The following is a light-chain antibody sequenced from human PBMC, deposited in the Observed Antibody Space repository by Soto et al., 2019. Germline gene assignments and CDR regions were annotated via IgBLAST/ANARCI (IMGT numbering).Light chain of an antibody. Sequence: EIMLAQTPGPLSLSPRARFAPSCSASQSVRGSDLAWYQQKPAQAPRLLIYGASTRATGIPARFSGSGSGTEFTLTINSLQSEDFAVYYCQQYNNWPRTFGQGTKVDIK. J-gene: IGKJ1*01. CDR2: GAS. CDR3: QQYNNWPRT. V-gene: IGKV3-15*01. CDR1: QSVRGSD.